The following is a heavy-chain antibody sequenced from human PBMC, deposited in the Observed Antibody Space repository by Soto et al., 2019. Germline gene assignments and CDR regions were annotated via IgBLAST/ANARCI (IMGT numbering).Heavy chain of an antibody. J-gene: IGHJ5*02. D-gene: IGHD6-13*01. V-gene: IGHV3-23*01. CDR3: AKDSGAAGPYNWFDP. CDR1: GFTFSSYA. CDR2: ISGSGGST. Sequence: PGGSLRLSCAASGFTFSSYAMSWVRQAPGKGLEWVSAISGSGGSTYYADSVKGRFTISRDNSKNTLYLQMNSLRAEDMAVYYCAKDSGAAGPYNWFDPWGQGTLVTVSS.